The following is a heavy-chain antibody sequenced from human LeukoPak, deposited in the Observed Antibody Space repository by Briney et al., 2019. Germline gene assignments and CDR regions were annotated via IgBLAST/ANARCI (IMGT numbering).Heavy chain of an antibody. Sequence: VASVKVSCKTSGYTFTAHYIHWVRQAPGQGLEWMGWIDPNSGGTNYTQKFLGSVTRTGDTSINTAFMEIRRLRSDDTAIYYCARGRGTTMVRGVITNYFDLWGRGSLVTVSS. CDR3: ARGRGTTMVRGVITNYFDL. CDR1: GYTFTAHY. CDR2: IDPNSGGT. D-gene: IGHD3-10*01. J-gene: IGHJ2*01. V-gene: IGHV1-2*02.